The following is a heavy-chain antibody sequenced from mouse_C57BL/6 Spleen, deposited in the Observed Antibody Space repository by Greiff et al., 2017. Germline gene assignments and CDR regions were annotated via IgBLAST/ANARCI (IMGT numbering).Heavy chain of an antibody. D-gene: IGHD2-1*01. V-gene: IGHV1-52*01. CDR3: AREGDGTNGLDY. Sequence: VQLQQPGAELVRPGSSVKLSCKASGYTFTSYWMHWVKQRPIQGLEWIGNIDPSDSETHYNQKFKDKATLTVDKSSSTAYMQLSSLTSEDSAVYYCAREGDGTNGLDYWGQGTSVTVSS. CDR2: IDPSDSET. J-gene: IGHJ4*01. CDR1: GYTFTSYW.